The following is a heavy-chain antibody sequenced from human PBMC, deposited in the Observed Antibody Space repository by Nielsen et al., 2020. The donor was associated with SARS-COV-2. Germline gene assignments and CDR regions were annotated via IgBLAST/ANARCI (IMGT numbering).Heavy chain of an antibody. V-gene: IGHV3-48*01. CDR1: GFTFSSYS. Sequence: GESLKISCAASGFTFSSYSMNWVRQAPGKGLEWVSYISSSSSTIYYADSVKGRFTISRDNAKNSLYLQMNSLRAEDTAVYYCARDLYYGSGSTRRDYYYGMDVWGQGTTVTVSS. CDR3: ARDLYYGSGSTRRDYYYGMDV. J-gene: IGHJ6*02. CDR2: ISSSSSTI. D-gene: IGHD3-10*01.